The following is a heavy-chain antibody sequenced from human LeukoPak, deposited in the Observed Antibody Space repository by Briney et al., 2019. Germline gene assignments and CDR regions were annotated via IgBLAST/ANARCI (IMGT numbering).Heavy chain of an antibody. CDR3: AKAASSSWPSYYYGMDV. CDR1: GFIFSSYS. V-gene: IGHV3-23*01. Sequence: GGSLRLSCAASGFIFSSYSMSWVRQAPGRGLEWVSVITGSGGNTYYADSVKGRFTISKDNSKNTVYLQMSSLRVDDTAVYYCAKAASSSWPSYYYGMDVWGQGTTVTVSS. CDR2: ITGSGGNT. D-gene: IGHD6-13*01. J-gene: IGHJ6*02.